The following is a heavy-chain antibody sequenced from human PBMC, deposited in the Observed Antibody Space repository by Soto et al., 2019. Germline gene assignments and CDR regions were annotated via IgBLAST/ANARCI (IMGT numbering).Heavy chain of an antibody. CDR3: ERHDYGGNSGYGY. Sequence: PXESLKLSWQCSGYSFTSYWIGLVLQVPGKGLEWMGIIYPGDSDTRYSPSFQGQVTISADKSISTAYLQWSSLKASDTAMYYCERHDYGGNSGYGYSGQGTLVTVSS. CDR1: GYSFTSYW. D-gene: IGHD4-17*01. V-gene: IGHV5-51*01. J-gene: IGHJ4*02. CDR2: IYPGDSDT.